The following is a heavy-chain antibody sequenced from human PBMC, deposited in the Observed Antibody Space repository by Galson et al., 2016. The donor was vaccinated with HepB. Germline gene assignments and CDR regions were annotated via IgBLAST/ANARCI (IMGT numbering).Heavy chain of an antibody. CDR1: GGSISSGGYY. J-gene: IGHJ3*02. D-gene: IGHD6-6*01. V-gene: IGHV4-31*03. Sequence: TLSLTCTVSGGSISSGGYYWSWIRQHPGKGLEWIGYVYYSGSTYYNPSLTSRVTISVDTSKNQFSMKLSSVTAAGTAVYYRASRIAALSFDAFDIWGQGTMVTVSS. CDR3: ASRIAALSFDAFDI. CDR2: VYYSGST.